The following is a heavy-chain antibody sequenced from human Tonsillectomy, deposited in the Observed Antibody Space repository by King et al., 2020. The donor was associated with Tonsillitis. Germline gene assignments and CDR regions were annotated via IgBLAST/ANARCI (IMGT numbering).Heavy chain of an antibody. CDR2: ISGSGYST. D-gene: IGHD6-19*01. V-gene: IGHV3-23*04. J-gene: IGHJ4*02. CDR1: GFTFSSYD. CDR3: AKERQQWLSFDY. Sequence: VQLVESGGGLVQPGGSLRLSCAASGFTFSSYDMSWVRQAPGKGLEWVSAISGSGYSTYYADSVKGRFTISRDNSKNTLYLQMNSLRAEETAVYYCAKERQQWLSFDYWGQGALVTVSS.